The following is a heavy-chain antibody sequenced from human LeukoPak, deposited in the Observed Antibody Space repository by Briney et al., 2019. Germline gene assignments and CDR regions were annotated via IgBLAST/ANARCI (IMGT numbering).Heavy chain of an antibody. CDR1: GGSISSGGYP. CDR3: ARAHGSGSYYNNWFDP. V-gene: IGHV4-30-2*01. D-gene: IGHD3-10*01. CDR2: IYHSGST. J-gene: IGHJ5*02. Sequence: SQTLSLTCAVSGGSISSGGYPWSWIRQPPGKGLEWIGYIYHSGSTYYNPSLKSRVTISVDRSKNQFSLKLSSVTAADTAVYYCARAHGSGSYYNNWFDPWGQGTLVTVSS.